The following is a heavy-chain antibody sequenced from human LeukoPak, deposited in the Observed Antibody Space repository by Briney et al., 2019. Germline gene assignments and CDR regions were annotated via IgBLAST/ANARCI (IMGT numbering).Heavy chain of an antibody. CDR3: ARGSGIVGATTGDY. CDR2: INHSGST. CDR1: GGSFSGYY. J-gene: IGHJ4*02. Sequence: SETLSLTCAVYGGSFSGYYWSWIRQPPGKGLEWIGEINHSGSTNYNPSLKSRVTISVDTSKNQFSLKLSSVTAADTAVYYCARGSGIVGATTGDYWGQGTLVTVSP. V-gene: IGHV4-34*01. D-gene: IGHD1-26*01.